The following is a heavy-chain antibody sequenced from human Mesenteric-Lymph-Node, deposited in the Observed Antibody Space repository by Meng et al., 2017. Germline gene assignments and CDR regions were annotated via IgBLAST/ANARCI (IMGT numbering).Heavy chain of an antibody. J-gene: IGHJ4*02. Sequence: SVKVSCKASGGTFSSYAISWVRQAPGQGLEWMGGIIPIFGTANYAQKFQGRVTITADESTSTAYMELSSLRSEDTAVYYCATVGPAPYYYDSSGYAHWGQGTLVTVSS. CDR3: ATVGPAPYYYDSSGYAH. V-gene: IGHV1-69*13. D-gene: IGHD3-22*01. CDR1: GGTFSSYA. CDR2: IIPIFGTA.